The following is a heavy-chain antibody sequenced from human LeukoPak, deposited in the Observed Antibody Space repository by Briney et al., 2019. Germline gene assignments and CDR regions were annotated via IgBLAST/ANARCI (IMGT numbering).Heavy chain of an antibody. D-gene: IGHD1-26*01. CDR3: ARYSWASRAFDY. Sequence: GESLKISCKGSGNTFTNSWIGWVRQMPGKGLEWMGIIYPGDSDTKHSPSFQGQVTISADKSISTAYLQWSSLKASDTAMFYCARYSWASRAFDYWGQGTLVTVSS. J-gene: IGHJ4*02. V-gene: IGHV5-51*01. CDR1: GNTFTNSW. CDR2: IYPGDSDT.